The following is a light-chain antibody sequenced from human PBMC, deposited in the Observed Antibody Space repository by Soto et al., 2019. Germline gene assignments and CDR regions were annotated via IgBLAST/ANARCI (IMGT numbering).Light chain of an antibody. J-gene: IGKJ1*01. V-gene: IGKV1-39*01. CDR2: AAS. CDR1: QNIPGY. CDR3: QQTFNVPRT. Sequence: DIQMTQSPSSLSASVGDRATITCRASQNIPGYLNWFQQKPGKAPKLLIYAASRLQSGVPSRFSGSESGTEFTLSINNVEPEDFATYYCQQTFNVPRTFGQGTKVEIK.